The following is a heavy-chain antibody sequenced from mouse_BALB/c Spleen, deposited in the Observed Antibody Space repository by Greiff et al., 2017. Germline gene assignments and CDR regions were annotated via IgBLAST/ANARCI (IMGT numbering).Heavy chain of an antibody. CDR3: ARSSDYGYDAWFAY. CDR1: GFNIKDTY. D-gene: IGHD2-2*01. CDR2: IDPANGNT. V-gene: IGHV14-3*02. Sequence: EVQLQQSGAELVKPGASVKLSCTASGFNIKDTYMHWVKQRPEQGLEWIGRIDPANGNTKYDPKFQGKATITADTSSNTAYLQLSSLTSEDTAVYYCARSSDYGYDAWFAYWGQGTLVTVSA. J-gene: IGHJ3*01.